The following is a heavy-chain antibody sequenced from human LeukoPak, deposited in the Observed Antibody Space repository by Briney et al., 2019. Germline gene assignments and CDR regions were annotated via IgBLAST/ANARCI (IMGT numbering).Heavy chain of an antibody. CDR1: GYTFTSYG. V-gene: IGHV1-18*01. Sequence: ASVKVSCKASGYTFTSYGISWVRQAPGQGLEWMGWISAYNGNTNCAQKLQGRVTMTTDTSTSTAYMELRSLRSDDTAVYYCARDMEPLPPIFGVVIRGDWFDPWGQGTLVTVSS. D-gene: IGHD3-3*01. CDR3: ARDMEPLPPIFGVVIRGDWFDP. CDR2: ISAYNGNT. J-gene: IGHJ5*02.